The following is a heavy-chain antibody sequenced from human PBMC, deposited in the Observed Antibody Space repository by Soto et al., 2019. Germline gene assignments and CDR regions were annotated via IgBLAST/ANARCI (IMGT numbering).Heavy chain of an antibody. Sequence: ASVKVSCKASGYTFTGYYMHWVRQAPGQGLEWMGWINPNSGGTNYAQKFQGRVTMTRDTSISTAYMELSRLRSDDTAVYYCAREAVGWYYGSGSYYNTDTSFDYWGQATLVTVSS. V-gene: IGHV1-2*02. J-gene: IGHJ4*02. CDR1: GYTFTGYY. D-gene: IGHD3-10*01. CDR3: AREAVGWYYGSGSYYNTDTSFDY. CDR2: INPNSGGT.